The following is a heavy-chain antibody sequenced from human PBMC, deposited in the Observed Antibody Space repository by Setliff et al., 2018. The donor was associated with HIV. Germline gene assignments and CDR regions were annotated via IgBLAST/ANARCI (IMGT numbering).Heavy chain of an antibody. J-gene: IGHJ3*02. D-gene: IGHD3-3*01. Sequence: ASVKVSCKASGSTISEYAVSWVRQAPGHGLEWMGWISADNRDTESSQKFQGSVTMTTDTSPETVYMELRSMISADTAVYYCARGYYNFWSGYYDSRFPNPIDAFDIWGQGTMVTVSS. CDR2: ISADNRDT. CDR3: ARGYYNFWSGYYDSRFPNPIDAFDI. CDR1: GSTISEYA. V-gene: IGHV1-18*01.